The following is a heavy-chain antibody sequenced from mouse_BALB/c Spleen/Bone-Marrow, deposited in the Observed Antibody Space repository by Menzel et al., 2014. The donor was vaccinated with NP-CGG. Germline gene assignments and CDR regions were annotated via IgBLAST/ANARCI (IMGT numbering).Heavy chain of an antibody. CDR1: GYTFTDYV. D-gene: IGHD1-1*01. Sequence: QVQLQQSGPELVKPGASVKMSCKASGYTFTDYVISWVKQRTGQGLEWIGEIYPGSGSTYYNEKFKSKATLTADKSSNTAHMQLSSLTSEDSAVYFCARGYYGSSYYFDYWGQGTTLTVSS. CDR3: ARGYYGSSYYFDY. J-gene: IGHJ2*01. CDR2: IYPGSGST. V-gene: IGHV1-81*01.